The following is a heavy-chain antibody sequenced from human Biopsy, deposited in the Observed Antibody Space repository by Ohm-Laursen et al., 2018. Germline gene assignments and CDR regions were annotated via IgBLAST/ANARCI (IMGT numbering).Heavy chain of an antibody. J-gene: IGHJ4*02. CDR2: ISPNTGNT. CDR1: GYTFTSHD. CDR3: ARWETTLGRSLDS. Sequence: ASVKVSCKASGYTFTSHDINWVRQATGQGLEWMGWISPNTGNTVYAQRFQDRVTMTSDTSTGTAYMELTGLTSDDTAVYFCARWETTLGRSLDSWGQGTLVAVSP. D-gene: IGHD1-26*01. V-gene: IGHV1-8*01.